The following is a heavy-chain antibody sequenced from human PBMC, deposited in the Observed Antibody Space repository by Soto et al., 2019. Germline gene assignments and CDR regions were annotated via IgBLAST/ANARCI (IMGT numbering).Heavy chain of an antibody. Sequence: AAVKVSCKASGYTFTSYYMHWVRQAPGQGLEWMGIINPSGGSTSYAQKFQGRVTMTRDTSTSTVYMELSSLRSDDTAVYYCAREGGNDFWSGSRWFDPWGQGXLVTVYS. V-gene: IGHV1-46*01. CDR1: GYTFTSYY. J-gene: IGHJ5*02. CDR3: AREGGNDFWSGSRWFDP. CDR2: INPSGGST. D-gene: IGHD3-3*01.